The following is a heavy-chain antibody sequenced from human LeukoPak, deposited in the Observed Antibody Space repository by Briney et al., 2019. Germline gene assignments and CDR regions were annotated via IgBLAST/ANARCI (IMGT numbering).Heavy chain of an antibody. CDR3: AREMAPWYIH. D-gene: IGHD1-1*01. J-gene: IGHJ4*02. Sequence: SETLSLTCTVSGGSISSYYWSWIRQPPGKGLEWIGYIYYSGSTNYNPSLKSRVTISVYTSKNQFSLKLSSVTAADTAVYYCAREMAPWYIHWGQGTLVTVSS. CDR1: GGSISSYY. V-gene: IGHV4-59*01. CDR2: IYYSGST.